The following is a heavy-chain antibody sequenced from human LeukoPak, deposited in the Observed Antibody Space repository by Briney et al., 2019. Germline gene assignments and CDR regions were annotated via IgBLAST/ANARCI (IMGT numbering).Heavy chain of an antibody. J-gene: IGHJ3*02. D-gene: IGHD2-15*01. CDR3: ATTVDCSGGSCYGGDAFDI. CDR2: ISYTGNT. CDR1: GGSINNYY. Sequence: SETLSLTCTVSGGSINNYYWSWIRQPPGKGLEWIGYISYTGNTNYNPSLKSRVTISVDTSKNQFSLKLSSVTAADTAVYYCATTVDCSGGSCYGGDAFDIWGQGTMVTVSS. V-gene: IGHV4-59*08.